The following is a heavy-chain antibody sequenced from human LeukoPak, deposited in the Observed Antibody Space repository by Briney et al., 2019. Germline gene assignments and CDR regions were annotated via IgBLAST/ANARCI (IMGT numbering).Heavy chain of an antibody. CDR2: VTNSGTT. CDR1: GESISSHY. D-gene: IGHD3-10*01. Sequence: PSETLSLTCNVSGESISSHYWSWTQQSPGKGLGWIGYVTNSGTTKFNPSLKSRVTISRDTSKNQISLRLSSVTAADTAVYYCAREGLNMVRGVIPKEAWGWFDPWGQGTLVTVSS. J-gene: IGHJ5*02. V-gene: IGHV4-59*11. CDR3: AREGLNMVRGVIPKEAWGWFDP.